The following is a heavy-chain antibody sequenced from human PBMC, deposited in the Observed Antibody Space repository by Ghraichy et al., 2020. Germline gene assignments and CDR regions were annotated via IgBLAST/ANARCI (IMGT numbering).Heavy chain of an antibody. Sequence: ASVKVSYKASGYTFTSYGISWVRQAPGQGLEWMGWISAYNGNTNYAQKLQGRVTMTTDTSTSTAYMELRSLRSDDTAVYYCARGYSSGWYGYDAFDIWGQGTMVTVSS. CDR3: ARGYSSGWYGYDAFDI. D-gene: IGHD6-19*01. CDR1: GYTFTSYG. J-gene: IGHJ3*02. V-gene: IGHV1-18*01. CDR2: ISAYNGNT.